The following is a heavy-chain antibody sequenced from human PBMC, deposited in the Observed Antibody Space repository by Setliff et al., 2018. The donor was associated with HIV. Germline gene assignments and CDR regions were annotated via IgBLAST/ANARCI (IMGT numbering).Heavy chain of an antibody. Sequence: GESLKLSCAASGFTFSDYAMTWVRQAPGEGLEWVSAITNSGGTTFYTDSVEGRFTVSRDNSKNTLYLQMNSLRADDTAIYYCARAGTGRSPEAFNMWSQGTMVTVSS. D-gene: IGHD1-26*01. CDR3: ARAGTGRSPEAFNM. J-gene: IGHJ3*02. CDR2: ITNSGGTT. V-gene: IGHV3-23*01. CDR1: GFTFSDYA.